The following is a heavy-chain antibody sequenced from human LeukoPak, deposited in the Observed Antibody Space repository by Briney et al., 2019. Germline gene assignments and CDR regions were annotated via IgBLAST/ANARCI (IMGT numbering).Heavy chain of an antibody. V-gene: IGHV1-69*13. Sequence: SVKVSCKASGGTFSSYAISWVRQAPGQGLEWMGGVIPIFGTANYAQKFQGRVTITADESTSTAYMELSSLRSEDTAVYYCARDLIVGATLTYYYYYGMDVWGQGTTVTVSS. J-gene: IGHJ6*02. CDR3: ARDLIVGATLTYYYYYGMDV. CDR2: VIPIFGTA. CDR1: GGTFSSYA. D-gene: IGHD1-26*01.